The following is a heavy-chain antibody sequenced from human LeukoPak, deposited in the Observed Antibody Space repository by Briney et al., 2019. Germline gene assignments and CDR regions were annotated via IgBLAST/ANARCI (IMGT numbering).Heavy chain of an antibody. D-gene: IGHD2-15*01. V-gene: IGHV3-7*01. Sequence: GGSLRLSCAASGFTFSSYWMSWVRQAPGKGLEGVANIKQDGSEKYYVDSVKGRFTISRDNAKNSLYLQMNSLRAEDTAVYYCAKLYCSGGSCYSDSLYFDYWGQGTLVTVSS. J-gene: IGHJ4*02. CDR1: GFTFSSYW. CDR2: IKQDGSEK. CDR3: AKLYCSGGSCYSDSLYFDY.